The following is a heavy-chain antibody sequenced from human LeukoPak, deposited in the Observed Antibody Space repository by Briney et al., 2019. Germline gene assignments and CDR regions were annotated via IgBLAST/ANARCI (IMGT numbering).Heavy chain of an antibody. CDR1: GFRFSDYW. V-gene: IGHV3-74*01. J-gene: IGHJ4*02. CDR2: IKTDGSDR. D-gene: IGHD4-11*01. CDR3: IRDFLTVTTNDY. Sequence: PGGSLRLSCVVSGFRFSDYWMHWVRKPPGKGLVWVSGIKTDGSDRRYADFVAGRFTISRDNAKNTLFLQMNSLRAEDTAVYYCIRDFLTVTTNDYWGQGTLVTVSS.